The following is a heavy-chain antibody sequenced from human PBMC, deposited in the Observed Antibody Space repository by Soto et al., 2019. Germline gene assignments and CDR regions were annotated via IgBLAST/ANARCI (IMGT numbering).Heavy chain of an antibody. CDR1: GGTSTRYA. V-gene: IGHV1-69*06. CDR3: NRGSEYDFWSGYL. Sequence: QERLVQSGAEVRKPGSSVKVSCKVTGGTSTRYAINWVRQAPGQGLEWMGGIVPRFGTSKYAQKVQGRVTITTDTSTNIAYMELRSLRSEDTAVYYCNRGSEYDFWSGYLWGQGTLVSVSS. J-gene: IGHJ4*02. CDR2: IVPRFGTS. D-gene: IGHD3-3*01.